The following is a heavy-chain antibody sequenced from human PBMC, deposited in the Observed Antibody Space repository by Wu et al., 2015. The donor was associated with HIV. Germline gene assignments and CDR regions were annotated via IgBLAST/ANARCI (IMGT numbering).Heavy chain of an antibody. J-gene: IGHJ5*02. CDR1: GYTFTSYG. CDR3: ARDDRIAGGGTWRNWFRPR. CDR2: ISAYNGNT. Sequence: QVQLVQSGAEVKKPGASVKVSCKASGYTFTSYGISWVRQAPGQGLEWMGWISAYNGNTNYAQKLQGRVTMTTDTSTSTAYMELRSLRSDDTAVYYCARDDRIAGGGTWRNWFRPRGAREPWVTVSS. D-gene: IGHD6-13*01. V-gene: IGHV1-18*01.